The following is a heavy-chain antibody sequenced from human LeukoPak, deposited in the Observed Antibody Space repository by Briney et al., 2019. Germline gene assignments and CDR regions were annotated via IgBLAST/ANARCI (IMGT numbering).Heavy chain of an antibody. Sequence: GGSLRLSCAASGFTFSSYAMSWVRQAPGKGLEWVSAISGSGGSTYYADSVKGRFTISRDNSKNTLYLQINSLRAEDTAVYYCANLWSGDQQDQYWGQGTLVTVSS. CDR1: GFTFSSYA. CDR3: ANLWSGDQQDQY. V-gene: IGHV3-23*01. D-gene: IGHD3-10*01. J-gene: IGHJ4*02. CDR2: ISGSGGST.